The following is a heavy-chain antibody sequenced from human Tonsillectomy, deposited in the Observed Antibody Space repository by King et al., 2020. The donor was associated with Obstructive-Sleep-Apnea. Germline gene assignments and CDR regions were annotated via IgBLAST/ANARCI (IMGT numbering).Heavy chain of an antibody. CDR1: GFNLNAYH. D-gene: IGHD1-26*01. CDR3: ARDLWGGTYDY. Sequence: VQLVESGGGLVKPGGSLRLSCAASGFNLNAYHMSWIRQAPGKGLEWVSYAKSGEDVIFYADSVKGRFTVSKDNAKNSLYLQMNSLRVEDTAIYYCARDLWGGTYDYWGQGALVTVSS. V-gene: IGHV3-11*01. CDR2: AKSGEDVI. J-gene: IGHJ4*02.